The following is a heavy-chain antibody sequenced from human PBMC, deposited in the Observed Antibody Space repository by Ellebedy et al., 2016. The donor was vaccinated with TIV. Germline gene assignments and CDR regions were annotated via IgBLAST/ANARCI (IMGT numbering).Heavy chain of an antibody. CDR3: ARDYGSGSYYYFDY. D-gene: IGHD3-10*01. J-gene: IGHJ4*02. Sequence: GGSLRLSCAASGFTFSDYYMSWVRQAPGKGLEWVSAISGSGGSTYYADSVKGRFTISRDNSKNTLYLQMNSLRAEDTAVYYCARDYGSGSYYYFDYWGQGTLVTVSS. V-gene: IGHV3-23*01. CDR1: GFTFSDYY. CDR2: ISGSGGST.